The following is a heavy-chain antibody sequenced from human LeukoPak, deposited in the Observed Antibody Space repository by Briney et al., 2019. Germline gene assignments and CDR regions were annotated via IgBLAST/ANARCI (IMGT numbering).Heavy chain of an antibody. V-gene: IGHV3-48*01. CDR2: ITSSSGTI. J-gene: IGHJ4*02. CDR3: ARVAPGHDIGRGYFDY. D-gene: IGHD2-21*01. CDR1: GFTFSIYS. Sequence: PGGSLRLSCAASGFTFSIYSMNWVRQAPGKGLEWISYITSSSGTIYYTDSVKGRFTIPRDNAKNSLYLQMNSLRAEDTAVYYCARVAPGHDIGRGYFDYWGQGTLVTVSS.